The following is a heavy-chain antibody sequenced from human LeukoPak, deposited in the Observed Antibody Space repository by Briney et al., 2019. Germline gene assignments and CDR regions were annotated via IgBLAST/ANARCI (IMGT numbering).Heavy chain of an antibody. Sequence: QSGGSLRLSCAASGFTFSSYAMSWVRQAPGKGLEWVSAISGSGDITYYADSVKGRFTISRDNSKNTLYLQMNSLRADDTAVYYCAKDNRQWLGHYYYYMDVWGKGTTVTISS. J-gene: IGHJ6*03. CDR3: AKDNRQWLGHYYYYMDV. D-gene: IGHD6-19*01. CDR2: ISGSGDIT. V-gene: IGHV3-23*01. CDR1: GFTFSSYA.